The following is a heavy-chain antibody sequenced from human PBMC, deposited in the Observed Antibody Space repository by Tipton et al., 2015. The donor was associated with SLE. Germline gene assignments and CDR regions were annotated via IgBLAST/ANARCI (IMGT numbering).Heavy chain of an antibody. V-gene: IGHV3-74*01. CDR2: IYSDGSST. CDR3: ARAPRGFDY. Sequence: GSLRLSCAASGFTFSSYWMHWVRQGPGKGLVWVSRIYSDGSSTNYADSVKGRFTISRDNAKNTLYLQMNSLRAEDTAVYYCARAPRGFDYWGQGTLVTVSS. CDR1: GFTFSSYW. J-gene: IGHJ4*02.